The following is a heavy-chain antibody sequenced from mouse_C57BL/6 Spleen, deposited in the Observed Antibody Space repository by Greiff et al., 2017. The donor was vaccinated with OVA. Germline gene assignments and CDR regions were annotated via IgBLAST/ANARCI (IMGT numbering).Heavy chain of an antibody. CDR1: GYTFTDYE. CDR2: IDPETGGT. J-gene: IGHJ1*03. CDR3: TRSQNYGSSLYWYFDV. D-gene: IGHD1-1*01. V-gene: IGHV1-15*01. Sequence: QVQLQQSGAELVRPGASVTLSCKASGYTFTDYEMHWVKQTPVHGLEWIGAIDPETGGTAYNQKFKGKAILTADKSSSTAYMELRSLTSEDSAVYYCTRSQNYGSSLYWYFDVWGTGTTVTVSS.